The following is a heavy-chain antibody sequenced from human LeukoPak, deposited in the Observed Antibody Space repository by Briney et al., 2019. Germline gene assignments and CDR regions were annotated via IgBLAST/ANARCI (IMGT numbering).Heavy chain of an antibody. D-gene: IGHD6-13*01. CDR3: ARDRQQRRYYYGMDV. J-gene: IGHJ6*02. CDR2: IWHDGSNK. Sequence: GGSLRLSCAASGFTFTSYGMYWVRQAPGKGLEWVAVIWHDGSNKYYADSVKGRFTISRDNSKNTLYLQMNTLIVEDTALYYCARDRQQRRYYYGMDVWGQGTTVTVSS. CDR1: GFTFTSYG. V-gene: IGHV3-33*07.